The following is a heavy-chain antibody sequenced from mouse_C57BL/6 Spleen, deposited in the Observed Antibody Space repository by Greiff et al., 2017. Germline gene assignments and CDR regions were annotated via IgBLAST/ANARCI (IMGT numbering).Heavy chain of an antibody. CDR1: GYAFSSYW. V-gene: IGHV1-80*01. J-gene: IGHJ3*01. CDR2: IYPGDGDT. D-gene: IGHD1-1*02. Sequence: VQLQQSGAELVKPGASVKISCKASGYAFSSYWMNWVKQRPGKGLEWIGQIYPGDGDTNYNGKFKGKSTLTADKSSSTAYMQLSSLTSEDSAVYFCARSGYGPWFAYWGQGTLVTVSA. CDR3: ARSGYGPWFAY.